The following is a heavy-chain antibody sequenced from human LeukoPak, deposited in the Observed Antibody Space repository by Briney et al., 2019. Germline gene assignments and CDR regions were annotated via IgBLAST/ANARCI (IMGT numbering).Heavy chain of an antibody. Sequence: SETLSLTCAVYGGSFSGYYWSWIRQPPGKGLEWIGEINHSGSTNYNPSLKSRVTISVDTSKNQFSLKLSSVTAADTAVYYCARGIAVAGTLYYFDYWGQGTPVTVSS. D-gene: IGHD6-19*01. CDR1: GGSFSGYY. V-gene: IGHV4-34*01. CDR2: INHSGST. CDR3: ARGIAVAGTLYYFDY. J-gene: IGHJ4*02.